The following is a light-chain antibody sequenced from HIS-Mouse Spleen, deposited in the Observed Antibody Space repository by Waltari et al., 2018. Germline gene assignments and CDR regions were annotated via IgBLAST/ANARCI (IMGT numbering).Light chain of an antibody. CDR2: GKN. Sequence: SSELTQDSAVSVALGQTVRITCQGDRLSLYYASWYQQKPGQAPVIVIYGKNNRPSGIPDRFSGSSSGKTASLTITGAQAEDEADYYCNSRDSSGNHVVFGGGTKLTVL. CDR3: NSRDSSGNHVV. J-gene: IGLJ2*01. CDR1: RLSLYY. V-gene: IGLV3-19*01.